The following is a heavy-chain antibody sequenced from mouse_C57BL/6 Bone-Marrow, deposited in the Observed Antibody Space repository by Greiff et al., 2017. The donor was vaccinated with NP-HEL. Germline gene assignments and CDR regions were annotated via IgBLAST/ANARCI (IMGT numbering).Heavy chain of an antibody. J-gene: IGHJ4*01. CDR3: GSYDGNAMDY. D-gene: IGHD2-12*01. CDR2: IYPGDGDT. Sequence: VKLQESGAELVKPGASVKISCKASGYAFSSYWMNWVKQRPGKGLEWIGQIYPGDGDTNYNGKFKGKATLTADKSSSTAYMQLSSLTSEDAAVYFCGSYDGNAMDYWGQGTSVTVSS. V-gene: IGHV1-80*01. CDR1: GYAFSSYW.